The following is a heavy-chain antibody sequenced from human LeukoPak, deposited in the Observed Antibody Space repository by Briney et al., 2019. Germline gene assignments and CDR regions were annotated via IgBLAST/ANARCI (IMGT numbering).Heavy chain of an antibody. Sequence: SETLSLTCTVSGGSISSYYWSWIRQPPGKELQWIGDIYTSGGTNYNPSLNSRVTILLDTSKTPFSLKLSSVTAADTAVSYCARPAIVVAPAADTLYYYYYYMDVWGKGTTVTVSS. V-gene: IGHV4-4*09. J-gene: IGHJ6*03. CDR3: ARPAIVVAPAADTLYYYYYYMDV. CDR1: GGSISSYY. D-gene: IGHD2-2*01. CDR2: IYTSGGT.